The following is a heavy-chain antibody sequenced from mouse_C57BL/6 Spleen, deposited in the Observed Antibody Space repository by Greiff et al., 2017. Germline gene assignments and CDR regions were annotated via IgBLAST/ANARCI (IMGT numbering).Heavy chain of an antibody. D-gene: IGHD2-1*01. V-gene: IGHV1-82*01. CDR1: GYAFSSSW. Sequence: QVTLKESGPELVKPGASVKISCKASGYAFSSSWMNWVKQRPGKGLEWIGRIYPGDGDTNYNGKFKGKATLTADKSSSTAYMQLSSLTSEDSAVYFCARSIIYYGNYDAMDYWGQGTSVTVSS. CDR3: ARSIIYYGNYDAMDY. CDR2: IYPGDGDT. J-gene: IGHJ4*01.